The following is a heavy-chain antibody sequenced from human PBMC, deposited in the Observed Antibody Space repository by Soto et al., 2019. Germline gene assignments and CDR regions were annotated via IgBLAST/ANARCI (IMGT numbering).Heavy chain of an antibody. V-gene: IGHV1-3*01. CDR1: GYTFTSCA. Sequence: GASVKVSCKASGYTFTSCAMHWVRQAPGQRLEWMGWINAGNGNTKYSQKFQGRVTITRDTSASTAYMELSSLRSEDTAVYYCAKDDFYDSSGYGIDYWGQGTLVTVCS. J-gene: IGHJ4*02. CDR3: AKDDFYDSSGYGIDY. CDR2: INAGNGNT. D-gene: IGHD3-22*01.